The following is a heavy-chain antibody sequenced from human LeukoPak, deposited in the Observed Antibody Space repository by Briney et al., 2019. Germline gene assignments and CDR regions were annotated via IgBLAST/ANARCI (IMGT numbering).Heavy chain of an antibody. J-gene: IGHJ4*02. CDR3: AKEGGGSYVDY. CDR2: ISGSGGST. Sequence: GGSLRLSCAASGFTFSNAWMSWVRQAPGKGLEWVSAISGSGGSTYYADSVKGRFTISRDNSKNTLYLQMNSLRAEDTAVYYCAKEGGGSYVDYWGQGTLVTVSS. CDR1: GFTFSNAW. D-gene: IGHD1-26*01. V-gene: IGHV3-23*01.